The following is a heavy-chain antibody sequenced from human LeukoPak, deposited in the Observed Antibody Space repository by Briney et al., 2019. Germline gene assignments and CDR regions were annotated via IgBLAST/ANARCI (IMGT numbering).Heavy chain of an antibody. CDR3: ARGRGAFDI. J-gene: IGHJ3*02. CDR2: IKQDRSEK. CDR1: GFTFTNYW. V-gene: IGHV3-7*01. Sequence: GGSLRLSCAASGFTFTNYWMSWVRQAPGKGLELVANIKQDRSEKYYVDSVKGRFTISRDNAKNSLYLQMNSLRAEDTAVYYCARGRGAFDIWGQGTMVTVSS.